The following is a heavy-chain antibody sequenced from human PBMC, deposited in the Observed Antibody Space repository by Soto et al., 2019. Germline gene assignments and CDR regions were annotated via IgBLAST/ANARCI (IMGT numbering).Heavy chain of an antibody. CDR2: ILPVSAPP. Sequence: VKVSCKASGGTLNNYAINWVRQAPGQGLEWMGGILPVSAPPDYAQKFQGRVSITADHSTSTVYMELSRLKSDDTAVYFCATDSNYDVSNSFWGQGTLVTVSS. CDR3: ATDSNYDVSNSF. D-gene: IGHD3-3*01. J-gene: IGHJ4*02. CDR1: GGTLNNYA. V-gene: IGHV1-69*01.